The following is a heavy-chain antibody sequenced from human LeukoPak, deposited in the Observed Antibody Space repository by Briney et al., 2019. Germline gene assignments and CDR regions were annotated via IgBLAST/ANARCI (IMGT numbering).Heavy chain of an antibody. V-gene: IGHV4-59*12. CDR2: IYSSGSA. CDR1: GGSITSYY. J-gene: IGHJ4*02. D-gene: IGHD3-22*01. CDR3: ARGAQTYYDKAPVDY. Sequence: LETLSLTCTVSGGSITSYYWSWIRQPPGKGLEWIGHIYSSGSANYNPSLESRVTISVDTSKSQFSLKLNSMTAADTAVYYCARGAQTYYDKAPVDYWGQGTLVTVSS.